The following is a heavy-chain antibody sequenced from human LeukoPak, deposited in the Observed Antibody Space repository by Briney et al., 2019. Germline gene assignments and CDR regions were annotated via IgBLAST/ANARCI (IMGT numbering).Heavy chain of an antibody. D-gene: IGHD6-19*01. CDR3: ATSDGYSSGWGANWYFDL. CDR2: IYSGGST. J-gene: IGHJ2*01. Sequence: GGSLRLSCAASGFTFSSYSMNWVRQAPGKGLEWVSVIYSGGSTYYADSVKGRFTISRDNSKNTLYLQMNSLRAEDTAVYYCATSDGYSSGWGANWYFDLWGRGTLVTVSS. CDR1: GFTFSSYS. V-gene: IGHV3-66*01.